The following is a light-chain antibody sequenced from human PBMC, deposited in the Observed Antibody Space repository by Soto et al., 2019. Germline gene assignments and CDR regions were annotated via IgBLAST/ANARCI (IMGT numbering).Light chain of an antibody. CDR1: QSVRSN. V-gene: IGKV3-15*01. CDR2: GAS. Sequence: EIGMTQSPATLSVSPGERATVSCRASQSVRSNLAWYQQKPGQAPRLLIYGASTRATGIPARFSGSGPGTEFTLTISSLQSEDFAVYYCQQYNNWPPITFGQGTRLEIK. CDR3: QQYNNWPPIT. J-gene: IGKJ5*01.